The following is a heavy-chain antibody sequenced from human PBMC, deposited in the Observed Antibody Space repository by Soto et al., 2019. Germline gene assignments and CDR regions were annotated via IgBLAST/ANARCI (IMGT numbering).Heavy chain of an antibody. CDR3: AKDIKCEDFTYGYFYYGMDV. J-gene: IGHJ6*02. D-gene: IGHD3-10*01. Sequence: QVQLVESGGGVVQPGRSLRLSCAASGFTFSDCSMHWVRQAPGKGLEWVASTSYNGNNKYYGDSVKGRFTISRDNSKNSLHLEMITLSPDDTAVYYCAKDIKCEDFTYGYFYYGMDVWGQGATVTVSS. CDR2: TSYNGNNK. V-gene: IGHV3-30*18. CDR1: GFTFSDCS.